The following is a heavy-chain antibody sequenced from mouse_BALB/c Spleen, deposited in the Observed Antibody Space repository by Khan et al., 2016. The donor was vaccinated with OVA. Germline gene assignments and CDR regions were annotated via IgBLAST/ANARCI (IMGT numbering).Heavy chain of an antibody. D-gene: IGHD1-1*01. J-gene: IGHJ4*01. V-gene: IGHV9-3-1*01. CDR3: ERHPYGSYTMAY. CDR2: INTYTGEP. CDR1: GYTFTKFG. Sequence: QIQLVQSGPELKKPGETVKISCKASGYTFTKFGMNWVKQAPGKGLEWMVWINTYTGEPTYADDFKGRFAFSMETSASTAYLQINNLNAEDTATYVVERHPYGSYTMAYWGQGTSVTVSS.